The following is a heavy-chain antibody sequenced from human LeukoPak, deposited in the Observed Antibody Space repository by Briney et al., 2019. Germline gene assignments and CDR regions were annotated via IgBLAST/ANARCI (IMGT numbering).Heavy chain of an antibody. D-gene: IGHD6-19*01. CDR2: IYYSGST. V-gene: IGHV4-39*07. CDR1: GGSISSSSYY. Sequence: PSETLSLTCTVSGGSISSSSYYWGWIRQPPGKGLEWIGSIYYSGSTYYNPSLKSRVTISVDTSKNQFSLKLSSVTAADTAVYYCAIMGSGFADGNNWIDPWGQGTLVTVSS. J-gene: IGHJ5*02. CDR3: AIMGSGFADGNNWIDP.